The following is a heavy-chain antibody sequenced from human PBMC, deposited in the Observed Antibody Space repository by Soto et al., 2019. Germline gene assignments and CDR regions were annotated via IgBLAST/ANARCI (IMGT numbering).Heavy chain of an antibody. CDR3: ATSYGSGYRAFDF. J-gene: IGHJ4*02. V-gene: IGHV1-69*04. D-gene: IGHD3-10*01. CDR1: GDTFNVYS. CDR2: VNPILSMS. Sequence: QVQVVQSGAEVKRPGSSVKVSCKASGDTFNVYSINWVRQAPGLGLEWMGRVNPILSMSNYAQRFQGRVTMTADKSTSTAYVELSGLRSEDTAIYYCATSYGSGYRAFDFWGQGALLTVSS.